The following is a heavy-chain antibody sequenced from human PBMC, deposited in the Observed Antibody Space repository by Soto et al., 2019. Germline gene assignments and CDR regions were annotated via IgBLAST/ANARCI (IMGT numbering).Heavy chain of an antibody. D-gene: IGHD3-22*01. CDR3: ARADAPYYYDYSGFYFGY. Sequence: QLQLEESGPGLVKPSETLSLTCTVSGGSVTASNYWGWIRQPPGKGLEWIGSTASYNPSLKGRVTISVDTSKNQYSLKLNSVTTADTAVYYCARADAPYYYDYSGFYFGYWGQGTLVTVSP. CDR1: GGSVTASNY. CDR2: TA. V-gene: IGHV4-61*05. J-gene: IGHJ4*02.